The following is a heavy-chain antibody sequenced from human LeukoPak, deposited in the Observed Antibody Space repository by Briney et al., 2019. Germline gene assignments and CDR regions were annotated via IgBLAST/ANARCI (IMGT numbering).Heavy chain of an antibody. CDR1: GYSISSGYS. J-gene: IGHJ4*02. D-gene: IGHD3-22*01. Sequence: KPSETLSLTCAVFGYSISSGYSWGWIRQPPGKGLEWIGSIYHSGSTYYNPSLKSRVTLSVDTSKNQFSLKLSSVTAADTAVYYCARRPDSSGYQYYFDYWGQGTLVTVSS. CDR2: IYHSGST. CDR3: ARRPDSSGYQYYFDY. V-gene: IGHV4-38-2*01.